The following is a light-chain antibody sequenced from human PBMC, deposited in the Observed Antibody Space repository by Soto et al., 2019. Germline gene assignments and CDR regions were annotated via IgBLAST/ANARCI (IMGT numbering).Light chain of an antibody. CDR1: TGDVGGYNY. CDR2: DVS. J-gene: IGLJ7*01. Sequence: QPVLTQPRSVSGSPGQSVTISCTGTTGDVGGYNYVSWYQHHPGNAPKLIIYDVSERPSGVPDRFSGFKSGNTASLTISGLQAEDEADYYCCSYAGSYSWVFGGGTQLTVL. V-gene: IGLV2-11*01. CDR3: CSYAGSYSWV.